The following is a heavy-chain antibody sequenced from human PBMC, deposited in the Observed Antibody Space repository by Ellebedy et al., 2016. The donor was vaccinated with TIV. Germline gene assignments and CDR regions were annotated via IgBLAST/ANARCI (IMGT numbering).Heavy chain of an antibody. Sequence: MPSETLSLTCSVSGGSMTSYYWNWNRQSPGKGLEWIGTIFDRRTPNYNPSLRGRVTISVDTTKNQVSLKLSSVTAADTAKYFCARALRSYGYGDYYYYALDVWGQGTTVTVSS. D-gene: IGHD5-18*01. CDR2: IFDRRTP. CDR1: GGSMTSYY. J-gene: IGHJ6*02. CDR3: ARALRSYGYGDYYYYALDV. V-gene: IGHV4-59*01.